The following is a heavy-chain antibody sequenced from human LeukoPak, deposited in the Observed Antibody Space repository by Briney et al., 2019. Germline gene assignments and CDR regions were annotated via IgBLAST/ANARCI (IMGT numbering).Heavy chain of an antibody. CDR2: ISSSGSTI. CDR1: GFTFSSYE. Sequence: GGSLRLSRAASGFTFSSYEMNWVRQAPGKGLEWVSYISSSGSTIYYADSVKGRFTISRDNAKNSLYLQMNSLRAEDTAVYYCARAYGDYDFDYWGQGTLVTVSS. CDR3: ARAYGDYDFDY. J-gene: IGHJ4*02. V-gene: IGHV3-48*03. D-gene: IGHD4-17*01.